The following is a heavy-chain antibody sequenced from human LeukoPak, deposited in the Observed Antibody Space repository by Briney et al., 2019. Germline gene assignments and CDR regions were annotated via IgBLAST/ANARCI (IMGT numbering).Heavy chain of an antibody. CDR2: ISSSGSTI. CDR1: GFTFSSYE. V-gene: IGHV3-48*03. D-gene: IGHD2-2*01. CDR3: ARRSSRSFDY. Sequence: GGSLRLSCAASGFTFSSYEMNWVRQAPGRGLEWVSYISSSGSTIYYADSVKGRFTISRDNAKNSLYLQMNSLRAEDTAVYYCARRSSRSFDYWGQGTLVTVSS. J-gene: IGHJ4*02.